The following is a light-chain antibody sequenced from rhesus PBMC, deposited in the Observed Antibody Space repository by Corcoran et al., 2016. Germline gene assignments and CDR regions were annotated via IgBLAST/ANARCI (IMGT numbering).Light chain of an antibody. Sequence: DIQMTQSPSSLSASVGDKVTITCRARQAISSWLAWYQQKPGKAPKLLIYKASSLPSGVPSRFIGSGSGTDFTPTISSLQPEDFATYYCLHYSTSPPTFGQGTQVEIK. CDR3: LHYSTSPPT. CDR1: QAISSW. J-gene: IGKJ1*01. V-gene: IGKV1-22*01. CDR2: KAS.